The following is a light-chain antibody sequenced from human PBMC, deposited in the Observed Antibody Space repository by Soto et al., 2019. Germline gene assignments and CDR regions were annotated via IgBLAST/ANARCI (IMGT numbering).Light chain of an antibody. CDR2: GAS. V-gene: IGKV3-20*01. Sequence: TQSPGTLSLSPGERATLSCRASQSVSSSYLAWYQQKPGQAPRLLIYGASSRATGIPDRFSGSGSGTDFTLTISRLEPEDFAVYYCQQYGSSPPITFGQGTRLEFK. CDR3: QQYGSSPPIT. CDR1: QSVSSSY. J-gene: IGKJ5*01.